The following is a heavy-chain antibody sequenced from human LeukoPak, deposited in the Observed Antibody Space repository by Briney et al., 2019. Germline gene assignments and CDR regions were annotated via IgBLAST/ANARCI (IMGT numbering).Heavy chain of an antibody. CDR3: ARHGGGDPY. CDR2: IYPGDSQT. D-gene: IGHD2-21*02. V-gene: IGHV5-51*01. Sequence: GESLKISCKAPGYSFTSYWIAWVRQMPGKGLEWMGIIYPGDSQTRYSPSFQGQVAMSVDKSTTTAYLQWSSLKASDTAMYYCARHGGGDPYWGQGTLVTVSS. J-gene: IGHJ4*02. CDR1: GYSFTSYW.